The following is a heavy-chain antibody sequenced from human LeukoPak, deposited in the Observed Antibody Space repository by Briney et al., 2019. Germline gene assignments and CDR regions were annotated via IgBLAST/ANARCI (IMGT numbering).Heavy chain of an antibody. V-gene: IGHV3-9*01. D-gene: IGHD5-12*01. J-gene: IGHJ4*02. CDR2: ISWNSGSI. Sequence: GRSLRLSCAASGFTFDDYAMHWVRQAPGKGLEWVSGISWNSGSIGYADSVKGRFTISRDNAKNSLYLQMNSLRAEDTALYYCAKDSRGYSGYDSSFDYWGQGTLVTVSS. CDR1: GFTFDDYA. CDR3: AKDSRGYSGYDSSFDY.